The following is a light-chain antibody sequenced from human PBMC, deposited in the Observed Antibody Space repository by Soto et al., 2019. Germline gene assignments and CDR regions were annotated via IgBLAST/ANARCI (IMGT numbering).Light chain of an antibody. Sequence: QSVLTQPASVSGSPGQSITISCTGTSSDVGTYNLVSWYQHHPGKAPKVMIYEGSKRPSGVSNRFSGSKSGNTASLTISGLQAEDEADYYCCSYAGSGSFVFGTGTKVTVL. CDR3: CSYAGSGSFV. V-gene: IGLV2-23*01. J-gene: IGLJ1*01. CDR2: EGS. CDR1: SSDVGTYNL.